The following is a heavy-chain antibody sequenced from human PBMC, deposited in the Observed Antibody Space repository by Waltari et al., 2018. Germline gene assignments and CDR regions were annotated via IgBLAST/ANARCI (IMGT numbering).Heavy chain of an antibody. D-gene: IGHD3-3*01. CDR2: IYYMGST. V-gene: IGHV4-31*03. J-gene: IGHJ6*03. Sequence: QVQLQESGPGLVKPSQTLPLTCTVSGGSISSGGYYWSWIRQHPGKGLEWIGYIYYMGSTYYNPSLKSRVTISVDTSKNQFSLKLSSVTVADTAVYYCVREGFWSGIYYYYYYMDVWGKGTTVTVSS. CDR3: VREGFWSGIYYYYYYMDV. CDR1: GGSISSGGYY.